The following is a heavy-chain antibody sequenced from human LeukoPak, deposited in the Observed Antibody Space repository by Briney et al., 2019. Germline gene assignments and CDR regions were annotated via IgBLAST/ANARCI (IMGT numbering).Heavy chain of an antibody. J-gene: IGHJ6*02. D-gene: IGHD6-19*01. CDR3: AKGPGVAGRYYYYGMDV. CDR2: ISWNSGSI. CDR1: GFTFDDYA. Sequence: GRSLRLSCAASGFTFDDYAMHWVRQAPGKGLEWVSGISWNSGSIGYADSVKGRFTISRDNAKNSLYLQMNSLRAEDTALYYCAKGPGVAGRYYYYGMDVWGQGTTVTVSS. V-gene: IGHV3-9*01.